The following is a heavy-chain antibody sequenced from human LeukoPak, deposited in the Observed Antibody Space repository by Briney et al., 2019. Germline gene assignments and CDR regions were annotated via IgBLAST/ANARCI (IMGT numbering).Heavy chain of an antibody. CDR1: GFTFSKSW. Sequence: PGGSLRLSCPASGFTFSKSWMTWVRQAPGKGLQWVAHIKEDGGDKYYLDSVKGRFTISRDNDKTSVYLQMNSLRAEDTAVYYCATWSSGWQFDYWGQGTLVSVSS. D-gene: IGHD6-19*01. CDR2: IKEDGGDK. V-gene: IGHV3-7*05. CDR3: ATWSSGWQFDY. J-gene: IGHJ4*02.